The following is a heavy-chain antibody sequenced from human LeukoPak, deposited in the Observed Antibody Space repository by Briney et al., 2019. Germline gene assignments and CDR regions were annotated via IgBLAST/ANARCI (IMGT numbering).Heavy chain of an antibody. CDR1: GYTFTSYG. CDR3: ARDRWYYGSGSSPLDY. CDR2: ISAYNGNT. Sequence: ASVKVSCKASGYTFTSYGISWVRQAPGQGLEWMGWISAYNGNTNYAQKLQGRVTMTTDTSTSTAYMELGSLRSDGTAVYYCARDRWYYGSGSSPLDYWGQGTLVTVSS. V-gene: IGHV1-18*04. D-gene: IGHD3-10*01. J-gene: IGHJ4*02.